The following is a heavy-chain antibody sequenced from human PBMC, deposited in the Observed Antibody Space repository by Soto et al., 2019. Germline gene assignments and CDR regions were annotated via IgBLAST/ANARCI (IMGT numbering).Heavy chain of an antibody. J-gene: IGHJ6*02. CDR3: ARVNYYGSGSYADFFYYYGLDV. V-gene: IGHV1-8*01. D-gene: IGHD3-10*01. CDR1: GYTFSTYD. CDR2: MNPNSGDT. Sequence: QVQLVQSGAEVKKPGASVKVSCKASGYTFSTYDINWVRQAPGQGLEWMGWMNPNSGDTGYAQKFLGRVTMTRDSSIRTVYMELSSLSSEDTAVYYCARVNYYGSGSYADFFYYYGLDVWGQGTTVTVSS.